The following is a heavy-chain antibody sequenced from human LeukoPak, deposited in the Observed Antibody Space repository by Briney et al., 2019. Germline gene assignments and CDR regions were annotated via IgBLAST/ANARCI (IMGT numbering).Heavy chain of an antibody. CDR3: AKDRIQLSYMDV. Sequence: GSLRLSCAASGFTFSSYGMSWVRQAPGKGLEWVSAISGSGGSTYYADSVKGRFTISRDNSKNTLYLQMNSLRAEDTAVYYCAKDRIQLSYMDVWGKGTTVTISS. CDR2: ISGSGGST. V-gene: IGHV3-23*01. D-gene: IGHD5-18*01. J-gene: IGHJ6*03. CDR1: GFTFSSYG.